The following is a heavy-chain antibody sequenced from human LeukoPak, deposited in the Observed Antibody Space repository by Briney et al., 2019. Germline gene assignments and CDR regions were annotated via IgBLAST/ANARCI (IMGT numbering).Heavy chain of an antibody. V-gene: IGHV3-30-3*01. D-gene: IGHD3-10*01. CDR2: ISYDGSNK. J-gene: IGHJ4*02. Sequence: PGRSLRLSCAASGFTFSSYAMHWVRQAPGKGLEWVAVISYDGSNKYYADSVKGRFTISRDNSKNTLYLQMNSLRAEDTAVYYCARDMRGYGSGTRSYYFDYWGQGTLVTVSS. CDR1: GFTFSSYA. CDR3: ARDMRGYGSGTRSYYFDY.